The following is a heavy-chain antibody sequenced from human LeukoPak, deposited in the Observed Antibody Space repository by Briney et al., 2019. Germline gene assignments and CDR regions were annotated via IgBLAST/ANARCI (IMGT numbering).Heavy chain of an antibody. Sequence: GGSLRLSCAASGFTFNDYAMHWVRQAPGKGLEWVSLVSGDGYITYYADSVKGRFTISRDYSKNSLYLQMNSLRTEDTALYYCAKDIRRDGYTLAFDYWGQGALVTVSS. J-gene: IGHJ4*02. D-gene: IGHD5-24*01. CDR3: AKDIRRDGYTLAFDY. V-gene: IGHV3-43*02. CDR2: VSGDGYIT. CDR1: GFTFNDYA.